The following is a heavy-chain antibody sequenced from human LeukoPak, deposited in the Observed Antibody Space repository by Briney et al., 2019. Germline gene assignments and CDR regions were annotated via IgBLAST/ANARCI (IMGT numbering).Heavy chain of an antibody. D-gene: IGHD1-26*01. CDR1: GFTFSNYA. Sequence: GGSLRLSCAASGFTFSNYAFHWVRQAPGKGLEWVAVISHDGSKEYYADSVEGRFTISRDNSKNTLYLQMNSLRREDTAVFSCARERSSGSYYDYWGQGTLVTVSS. CDR2: ISHDGSKE. V-gene: IGHV3-30*04. CDR3: ARERSSGSYYDY. J-gene: IGHJ4*02.